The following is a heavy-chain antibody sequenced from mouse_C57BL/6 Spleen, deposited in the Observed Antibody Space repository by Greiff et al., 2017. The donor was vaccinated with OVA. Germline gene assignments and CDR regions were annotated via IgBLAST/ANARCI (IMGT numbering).Heavy chain of an antibody. CDR2: IDPSDSYT. D-gene: IGHD2-3*01. CDR3: ARSGDGYKAWFAY. J-gene: IGHJ3*01. Sequence: VQLQQPGAELVRPGTSVKLSCKASGYTFTSYWMHWVKQRPGQGLEWIGVIDPSDSYTNYNQKFKGKATLTVDTSSSTAYMQLSSLTSEDSAVYYCARSGDGYKAWFAYWGQGTLVTVSA. CDR1: GYTFTSYW. V-gene: IGHV1-59*01.